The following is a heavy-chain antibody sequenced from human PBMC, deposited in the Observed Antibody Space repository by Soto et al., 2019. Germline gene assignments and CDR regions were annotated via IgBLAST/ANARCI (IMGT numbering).Heavy chain of an antibody. CDR2: IGTSSGST. J-gene: IGHJ4*02. CDR1: GFTFSSYA. V-gene: IGHV3-48*01. Sequence: GGSLRLSCAASGFTFSSYAMNWVRQAPGKGLEWISYIGTSSGSTLYADSVKGRFTISRDNAKNSLFLQMNNLRAEDTAVYYCATGAQWLVPEYWGQGTLVTVSA. CDR3: ATGAQWLVPEY. D-gene: IGHD6-19*01.